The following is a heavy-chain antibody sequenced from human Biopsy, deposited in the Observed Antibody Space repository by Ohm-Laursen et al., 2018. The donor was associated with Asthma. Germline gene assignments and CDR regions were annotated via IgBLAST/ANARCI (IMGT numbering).Heavy chain of an antibody. CDR2: ISSSGSTR. CDR3: ARLLESSSWSQYYLFALDV. Sequence: SLRLSCAASGFSFSDYYMTWMRQAPGKGPEWVASISSSGSTRYPSESLLGRYTMSRDNAQQTMSLEVRSLRVEDTAIYNCARLLESSSWSQYYLFALDVWGQGTPVAVSS. D-gene: IGHD6-13*01. V-gene: IGHV3-11*01. CDR1: GFSFSDYY. J-gene: IGHJ6*02.